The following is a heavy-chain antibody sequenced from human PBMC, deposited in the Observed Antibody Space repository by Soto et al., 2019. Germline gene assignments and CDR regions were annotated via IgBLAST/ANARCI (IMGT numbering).Heavy chain of an antibody. D-gene: IGHD1-20*01. J-gene: IGHJ6*04. V-gene: IGHV5-51*01. CDR1: GYSFTTYW. Sequence: PGESLKISCKSYGYSFTTYWIAWVRQMPGKGLEWMGSIHPGESDTRYSPSFQGQVTISADRSITTAYLQSSSLKASDTAMYYCARHEETYYNVYGMDVCGKGTTVTVSS. CDR3: ARHEETYYNVYGMDV. CDR2: IHPGESDT.